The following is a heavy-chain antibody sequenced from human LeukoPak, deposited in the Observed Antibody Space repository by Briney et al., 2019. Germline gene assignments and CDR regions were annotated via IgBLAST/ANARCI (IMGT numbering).Heavy chain of an antibody. D-gene: IGHD3-10*01. CDR2: ISSSDITF. J-gene: IGHJ4*02. V-gene: IGHV3-11*01. CDR1: GFTFSDYY. CDR3: ARGHYGSGNYYNLDY. Sequence: GGSLRLSCAASGFTFSDYYMSWIRQAPGKGLEWVSCISSSDITFYYADSVKGQFTISRDNAKNSLYLQMNSLRAEDTAVYYCARGHYGSGNYYNLDYWGQGTLVTVSS.